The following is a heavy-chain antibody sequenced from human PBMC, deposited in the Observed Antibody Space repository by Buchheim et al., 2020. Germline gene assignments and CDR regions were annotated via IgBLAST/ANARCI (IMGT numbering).Heavy chain of an antibody. CDR3: AGGDTYYDFWSGAPYYYYGMDV. J-gene: IGHJ6*02. CDR1: GGSISGYY. CDR2: IYYSGST. Sequence: QVQLQESGPGLVKPSETLSLTCTVSGGSISGYYWSWIRQPPGKGLEWIGNIYYSGSTNYNPSLKSRVTISVDTSKNQFSLKLSSVTAADTAGYYCAGGDTYYDFWSGAPYYYYGMDVWGQGTT. D-gene: IGHD3-3*01. V-gene: IGHV4-59*01.